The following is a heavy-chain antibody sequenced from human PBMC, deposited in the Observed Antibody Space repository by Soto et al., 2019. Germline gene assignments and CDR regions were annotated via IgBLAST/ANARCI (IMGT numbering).Heavy chain of an antibody. CDR2: IWYDGSNK. Sequence: QVQLVESGGGVVQPGRSLRLSCAASGFTFSSYGMHWVRQAPGKGLEWVAVIWYDGSNKYYADSVKGRFTISRDNSKNTLYLQMNSLRSEYTAVYYCARDDFPTIDGDYSPPDYWGQGTLVTVSS. V-gene: IGHV3-33*01. CDR1: GFTFSSYG. CDR3: ARDDFPTIDGDYSPPDY. J-gene: IGHJ4*02. D-gene: IGHD4-17*01.